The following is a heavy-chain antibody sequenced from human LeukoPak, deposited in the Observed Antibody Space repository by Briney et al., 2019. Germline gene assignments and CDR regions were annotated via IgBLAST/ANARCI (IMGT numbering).Heavy chain of an antibody. V-gene: IGHV4-59*01. CDR3: ARNYYGSASYYRTGFDP. J-gene: IGHJ5*02. D-gene: IGHD3-10*01. CDR2: VYYSGIT. Sequence: SGTLSLTCTVSGGSISSFYWSWIRQPPGKGLEWIGYVYYSGITNYNPSLKSRVSMSVDTSKNQFSLKLSSVTAADTAVYYCARNYYGSASYYRTGFDPRGQGTLVTVSS. CDR1: GGSISSFY.